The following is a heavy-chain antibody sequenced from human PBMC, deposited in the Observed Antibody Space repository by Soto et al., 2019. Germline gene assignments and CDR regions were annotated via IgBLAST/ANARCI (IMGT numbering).Heavy chain of an antibody. Sequence: ASVKVSCKASGYTFPSYGISWVRQAPGQGLEWMGWISPYNGNTNYVQKLQGRVTMTTDTSTSTAYMELRSLRFDDTAVYYCAREVVVAARFDPWGQGTLVTVSS. CDR2: ISPYNGNT. CDR3: AREVVVAARFDP. V-gene: IGHV1-18*01. D-gene: IGHD2-15*01. CDR1: GYTFPSYG. J-gene: IGHJ5*02.